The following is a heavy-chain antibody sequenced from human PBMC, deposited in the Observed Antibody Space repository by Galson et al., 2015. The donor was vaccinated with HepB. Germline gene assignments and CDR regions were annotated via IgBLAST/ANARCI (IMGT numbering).Heavy chain of an antibody. CDR1: GFTFSSYG. J-gene: IGHJ3*02. V-gene: IGHV3-21*01. D-gene: IGHD5-12*01. CDR3: ARDSNIVAPGAFDI. CDR2: ISSSSSYI. Sequence: SLRLSCAASGFTFSSYGMNWVRQAPGKGLEWVSSISSSSSYIYYADSVKGRFTISRDNAKNSLYLQMNSLRAEDTAVYYCARDSNIVAPGAFDIWGQGTMVTVSS.